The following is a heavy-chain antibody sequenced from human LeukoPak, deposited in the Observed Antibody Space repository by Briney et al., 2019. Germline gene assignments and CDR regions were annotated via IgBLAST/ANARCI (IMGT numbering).Heavy chain of an antibody. V-gene: IGHV1-46*01. Sequence: ASVKVSCKASGYTFTSFYMQWVRQAPGQGLEWMGIINPSGGSTNYAQKFQGRVSMTRHTSTSTVYMELSSLRSEGTAMYWCARGYYDSSGYDPGLGYWGQGTLVTVSS. CDR2: INPSGGST. D-gene: IGHD3-22*01. CDR3: ARGYYDSSGYDPGLGY. J-gene: IGHJ4*02. CDR1: GYTFTSFY.